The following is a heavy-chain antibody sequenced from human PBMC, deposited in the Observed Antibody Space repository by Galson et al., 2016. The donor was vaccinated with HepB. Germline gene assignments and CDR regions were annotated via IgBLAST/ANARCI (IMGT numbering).Heavy chain of an antibody. V-gene: IGHV3-9*01. Sequence: SLRLSCAASGFIFDDYAMHWVRQAPGKGLEWVSGISWNSGCIAYADSVKGRFTISRDNAKNSVYLQMNSLRPEDTALYYCTKDIGSGNYYKKFLNSYGMDVWGQGTTVTVSS. CDR3: TKDIGSGNYYKKFLNSYGMDV. CDR2: ISWNSGCI. D-gene: IGHD3-10*01. J-gene: IGHJ6*02. CDR1: GFIFDDYA.